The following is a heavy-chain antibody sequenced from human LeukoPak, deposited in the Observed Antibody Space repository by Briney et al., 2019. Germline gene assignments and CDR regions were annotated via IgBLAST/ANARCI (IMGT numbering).Heavy chain of an antibody. CDR2: ISYDGSNK. CDR3: AKAAGQQLVLGFDY. V-gene: IGHV3-30*18. J-gene: IGHJ4*02. D-gene: IGHD6-13*01. CDR1: GFTFSSYG. Sequence: GRSLRLSCAASGFTFSSYGMHSVRQAPGKGLEWVAVISYDGSNKYYADSVKGRFTISRDNSKNTLYLQMNSLRAEDTAVYYCAKAAGQQLVLGFDYWGQGTLVTVSS.